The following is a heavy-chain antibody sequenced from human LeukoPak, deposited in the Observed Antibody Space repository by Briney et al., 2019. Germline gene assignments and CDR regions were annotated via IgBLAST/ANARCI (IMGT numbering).Heavy chain of an antibody. CDR1: GESFSGYY. CDR2: INHSGST. V-gene: IGHV4-34*01. J-gene: IGHJ6*03. Sequence: SEALSLSCAVYGESFSGYYWSWIRQPPGKGLEWIGEINHSGSTNYNPSLKSRVTISVDTSKNQFSLKLSSVTAADTAVYYCARHYYMDVWGKGTTVTISS. CDR3: ARHYYMDV.